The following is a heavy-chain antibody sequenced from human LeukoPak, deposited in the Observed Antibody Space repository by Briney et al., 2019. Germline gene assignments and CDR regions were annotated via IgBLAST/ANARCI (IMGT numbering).Heavy chain of an antibody. CDR2: IYYSWST. J-gene: IGHJ4*02. CDR3: ARLGSGSYCDY. Sequence: PSETLSLTCTVSSGFISSSSEYWGWSRKPAGRGREWIGSIYYSWSTYYNPSLKSRVTISVYTSKNQFSRKLSSVPAADTAVYYCARLGSGSYCDYWGEGALGTVSA. CDR1: SGFISSSSEY. V-gene: IGHV4-39*01. D-gene: IGHD1-26*01.